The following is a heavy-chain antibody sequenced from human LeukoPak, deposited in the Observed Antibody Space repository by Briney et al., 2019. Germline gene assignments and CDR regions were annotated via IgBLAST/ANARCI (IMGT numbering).Heavy chain of an antibody. J-gene: IGHJ3*02. Sequence: SETLSLTCTVSGGSISSGDYYWSWIRQPPGKGLECIGYIYYSGSTYYNPSLKSRVTISVDTSKNQFSLKLSSVTAADTAVYYCARGGYCSGGSCYGAFDIWGQGTMVTVSS. CDR2: IYYSGST. D-gene: IGHD2-15*01. V-gene: IGHV4-30-4*01. CDR3: ARGGYCSGGSCYGAFDI. CDR1: GGSISSGDYY.